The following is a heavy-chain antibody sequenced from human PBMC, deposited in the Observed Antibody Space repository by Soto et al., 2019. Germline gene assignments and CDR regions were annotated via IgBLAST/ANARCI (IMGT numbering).Heavy chain of an antibody. Sequence: EVQLLESGGGLVQPGGSLRLSCAASGFTFSSYAMSWVRQAPGKGLEWVSAISGSGGSTYYADSVKGRFTISRDNSKNTLYLQMNSLRAEDTAVYYCAKAGYCSGGSCYSPGPRAGNYFDYGGQGTLVTVSS. CDR1: GFTFSSYA. V-gene: IGHV3-23*01. CDR2: ISGSGGST. D-gene: IGHD2-15*01. CDR3: AKAGYCSGGSCYSPGPRAGNYFDY. J-gene: IGHJ4*02.